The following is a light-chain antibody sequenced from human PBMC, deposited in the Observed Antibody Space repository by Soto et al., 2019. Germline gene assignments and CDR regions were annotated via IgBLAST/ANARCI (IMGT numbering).Light chain of an antibody. CDR1: QSLTNRH. CDR2: GAS. CDR3: QEYGNSPYT. V-gene: IGKV3-20*01. Sequence: IVLTQSPGTLSLSPGERATLSCRASQSLTNRHLAWYQQKPGQAPRLLIYGASSRATGIPDRFGGSGSGADFSLTISRLEPEDFAVYYCQEYGNSPYTFGQGTKLESK. J-gene: IGKJ2*01.